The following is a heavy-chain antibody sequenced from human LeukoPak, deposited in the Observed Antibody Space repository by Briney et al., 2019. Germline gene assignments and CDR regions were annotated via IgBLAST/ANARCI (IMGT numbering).Heavy chain of an antibody. CDR2: IKEDGSAK. J-gene: IGHJ4*02. D-gene: IGHD5-12*01. CDR3: ARDSPGYGGYSY. CDR1: GFTFSRYW. Sequence: PGGSLRLSCTASGFTFSRYWMTWVRQAPGKGLEXXANIKEDGSAKYYVDSMKGRFTISRDNAKNSLYLQINSLRAEDTAVYYCARDSPGYGGYSYWGQGTLVTVSS. V-gene: IGHV3-7*04.